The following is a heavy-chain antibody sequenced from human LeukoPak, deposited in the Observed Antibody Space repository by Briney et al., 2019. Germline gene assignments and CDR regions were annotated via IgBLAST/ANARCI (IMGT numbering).Heavy chain of an antibody. Sequence: PSVKVSCKASGYTFTSYYMHWVRQAPGQGLEWMGIINPGGGSTSYAQKFQGRVTMTRDTSTSTVYMELSSLRCEDTAVYYCARDRLRKYYYGSGSYNYYYYYMDVWGKGTTVTVSS. CDR1: GYTFTSYY. J-gene: IGHJ6*03. V-gene: IGHV1-46*01. CDR3: ARDRLRKYYYGSGSYNYYYYYMDV. CDR2: INPGGGST. D-gene: IGHD3-10*01.